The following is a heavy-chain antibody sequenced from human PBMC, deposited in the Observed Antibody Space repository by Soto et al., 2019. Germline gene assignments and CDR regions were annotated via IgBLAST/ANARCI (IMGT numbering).Heavy chain of an antibody. D-gene: IGHD3-3*01. CDR1: GGSISSGDYY. CDR2: IYYSGST. V-gene: IGHV4-30-4*01. Sequence: QVQLQESGPGLVKPSQTLSLTCTVSGGSISSGDYYWSWIRQPPGKGLEWIGYIYYSGSTYYNPSLKSRVTISVDTSKNQFSLKLSSVTAADTAVYYCARGGNYDLWSALPYYYYGMDVWGQGTTVTVSS. J-gene: IGHJ6*02. CDR3: ARGGNYDLWSALPYYYYGMDV.